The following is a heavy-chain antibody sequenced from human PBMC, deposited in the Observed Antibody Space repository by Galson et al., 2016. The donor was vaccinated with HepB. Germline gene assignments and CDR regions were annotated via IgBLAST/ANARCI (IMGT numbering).Heavy chain of an antibody. D-gene: IGHD5-18*01. Sequence: SETLSLTCTVSGGSISGYYWSWIRQPPGKGLEWIGNILYSGTTYNNPSLKSQVTITVDTSKNQFSLKLTSVTAADTAVYYCARTCRSGSSYGGIQCTFDVWGQGTMVTVSS. CDR3: ARTCRSGSSYGGIQCTFDV. J-gene: IGHJ3*01. CDR2: ILYSGTT. CDR1: GGSISGYY. V-gene: IGHV4-39*01.